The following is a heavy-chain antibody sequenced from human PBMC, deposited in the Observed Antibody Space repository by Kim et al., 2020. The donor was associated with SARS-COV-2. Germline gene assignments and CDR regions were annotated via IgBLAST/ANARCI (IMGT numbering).Heavy chain of an antibody. CDR2: ISGSSGST. V-gene: IGHV3-23*01. Sequence: GGSLRLSCAASGFTFSVSAMSWVRQAPGKGLEWVSAISGSSGSTYYADSVKGRFTISRDNSKNTLYLQMNSLRAEDTAVYYCATDQVPVDYGDPQLDYWGQGTMVTVSS. CDR3: ATDQVPVDYGDPQLDY. D-gene: IGHD4-17*01. CDR1: GFTFSVSA. J-gene: IGHJ4*02.